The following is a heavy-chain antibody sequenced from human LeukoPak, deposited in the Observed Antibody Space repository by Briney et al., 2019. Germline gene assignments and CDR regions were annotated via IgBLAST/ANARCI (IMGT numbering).Heavy chain of an antibody. CDR2: ISGSGGST. Sequence: GGSLRLSCAASGFTFGSYAMSWVRQAPGKGLEWVSAISGSGGSTYYADSVKGRFTISRDNSKNTLYLQMNSLRAEDTAVYYCAKETYYYDSSGYYGGYYFDYWGQGTLVTVSS. V-gene: IGHV3-23*01. J-gene: IGHJ4*02. CDR3: AKETYYYDSSGYYGGYYFDY. D-gene: IGHD3-22*01. CDR1: GFTFGSYA.